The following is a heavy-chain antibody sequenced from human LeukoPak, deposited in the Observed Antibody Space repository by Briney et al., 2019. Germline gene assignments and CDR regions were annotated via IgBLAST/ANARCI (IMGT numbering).Heavy chain of an antibody. J-gene: IGHJ4*02. D-gene: IGHD2-8*01. CDR3: ARSITNGDFDY. Sequence: GGSLRLSCAASGFTFSSYAMGWVRQAPGKGLEWVSAISGSGVSTHYADSVKGRFTISRDNSKNTVYLQMNSLRAEDTAVYYCARSITNGDFDYWGQGTLVTVSS. V-gene: IGHV3-23*01. CDR2: ISGSGVST. CDR1: GFTFSSYA.